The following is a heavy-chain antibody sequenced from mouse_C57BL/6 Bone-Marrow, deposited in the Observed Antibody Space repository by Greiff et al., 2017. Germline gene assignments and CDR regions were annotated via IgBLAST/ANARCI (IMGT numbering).Heavy chain of an antibody. D-gene: IGHD3-3*01. CDR3: ACCRYYFDY. CDR1: GFTFSSYG. V-gene: IGHV5-6*02. Sequence: EVKLVESGGDLVKPGGSLKLSCAASGFTFSSYGMSWVRQTPVKSLEWVATISSGGSYTYYPDSVKGRFTISRDNATNTLYLQLSSLKSEDTAWYYCACCRYYFDYWGQGTTLTVSS. CDR2: ISSGGSYT. J-gene: IGHJ2*01.